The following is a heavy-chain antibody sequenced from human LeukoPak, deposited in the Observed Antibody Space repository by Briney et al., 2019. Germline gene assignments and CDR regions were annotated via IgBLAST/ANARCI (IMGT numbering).Heavy chain of an antibody. Sequence: GGSLRLSCAASGFTFSDYAMNWVRQSPGKGLEWVSGIRVGGELYYADSVKGRFTISRDNSENTLYLQMSGLRAEDTAVYHCAKGTGDTGYYFDYWGQGTLVTVSS. D-gene: IGHD7-27*01. J-gene: IGHJ4*02. CDR2: IRVGGEL. V-gene: IGHV3-23*01. CDR1: GFTFSDYA. CDR3: AKGTGDTGYYFDY.